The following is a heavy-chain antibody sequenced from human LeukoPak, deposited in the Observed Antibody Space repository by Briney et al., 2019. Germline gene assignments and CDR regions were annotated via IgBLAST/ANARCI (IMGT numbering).Heavy chain of an antibody. CDR2: IYSGGST. J-gene: IGHJ4*02. CDR3: ARTAVYGDPNYFDY. Sequence: GGSLRLSCAASGFTVSSNYMSWVRQAPGKGLEWVSVIYSGGSTYYADSVKGRFTISRVNSKNTLYLQMNSLRAEDTAVYYCARTAVYGDPNYFDYWGQGTLVTVSS. CDR1: GFTVSSNY. V-gene: IGHV3-66*02. D-gene: IGHD4-17*01.